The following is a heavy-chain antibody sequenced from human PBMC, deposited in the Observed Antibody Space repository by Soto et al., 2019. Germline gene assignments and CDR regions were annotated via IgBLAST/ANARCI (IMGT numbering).Heavy chain of an antibody. J-gene: IGHJ4*02. CDR2: IDLSESYT. V-gene: IGHV5-10-1*01. CDR3: ARPHGYSSGWYFDY. Sequence: GESLKISCKVSGYSFASQLISWVRQVPGKGQEWMGRIDLSESYTTYNPSFQGHVTFSADKSITTAYLRWRSLEASDTAIYYCARPHGYSSGWYFDYWGQGTLVTVSS. CDR1: GYSFASQL. D-gene: IGHD6-19*01.